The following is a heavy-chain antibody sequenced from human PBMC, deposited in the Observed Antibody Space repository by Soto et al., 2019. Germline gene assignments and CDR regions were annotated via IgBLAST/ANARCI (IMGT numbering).Heavy chain of an antibody. Sequence: PGGSLRLSCAASGFTFSSYAMSWVRQAPGKGLEWVSAISGSGGSTYYADSVKGRFTISRDNSKNTLYLQMNSLRAEDTAVYYCAKEGYYYDSSGYYYNWFDPWGQGTLVTVSS. D-gene: IGHD3-22*01. CDR1: GFTFSSYA. CDR3: AKEGYYYDSSGYYYNWFDP. CDR2: ISGSGGST. V-gene: IGHV3-23*01. J-gene: IGHJ5*02.